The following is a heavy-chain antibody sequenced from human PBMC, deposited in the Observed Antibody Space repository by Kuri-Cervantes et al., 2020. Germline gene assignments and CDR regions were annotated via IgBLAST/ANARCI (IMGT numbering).Heavy chain of an antibody. D-gene: IGHD6-13*01. V-gene: IGHV3-23*01. CDR2: ISGSGGST. CDR1: GFTFSSYA. J-gene: IGHJ6*02. CDR3: ARAGARLEQLVPWYYYGMDV. Sequence: GGSLRLSCAASGFTFSSYAMSWVRQAPGKGLEWVSAISGSGGSTYYADSVKGRFTISRDNSKNTLYLQMNSLRAEDTAVYYCARAGARLEQLVPWYYYGMDVWGQGTTVTVSS.